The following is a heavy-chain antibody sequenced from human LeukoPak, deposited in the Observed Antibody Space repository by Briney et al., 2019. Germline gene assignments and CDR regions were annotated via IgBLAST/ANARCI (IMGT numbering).Heavy chain of an antibody. D-gene: IGHD4-11*01. CDR2: ISSSSSYI. V-gene: IGHV3-21*01. CDR3: ARRHDYSNYPDY. CDR1: GFTFSSYS. J-gene: IGHJ4*02. Sequence: GGSLRLSCAASGFTFSSYSMNWVRQAPGEGLEWVSSISSSSSYIYYADSVKGRFTISRDNAKNSLYLQMNSLRAEDTAVYYCARRHDYSNYPDYWGQGTLVTVSS.